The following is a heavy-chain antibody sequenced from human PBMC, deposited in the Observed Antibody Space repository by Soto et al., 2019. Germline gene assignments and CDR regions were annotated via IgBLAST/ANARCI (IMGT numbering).Heavy chain of an antibody. CDR2: ISSNGGST. CDR1: GFTFSSYA. D-gene: IGHD3-3*01. Sequence: EVQLVESGGGLVQPGGSLRLSCSASGFTFSSYAMHWVRQAPGKGLEYVSAISSNGGSTYYADSVKGRFTISRDNSKKTLYLQMSSPRAEDQAVYYRVKGRGYTIFVVVTNRMDVRGQGTTITVSS. V-gene: IGHV3-64D*06. J-gene: IGHJ6*02. CDR3: VKGRGYTIFVVVTNRMDV.